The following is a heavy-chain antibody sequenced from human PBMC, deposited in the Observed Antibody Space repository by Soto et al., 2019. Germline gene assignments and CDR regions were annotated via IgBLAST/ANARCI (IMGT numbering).Heavy chain of an antibody. D-gene: IGHD3-3*01. CDR3: AKAVYYDFWSGYSPPHFDY. CDR2: ISGSGGST. CDR1: GFTFSSYA. V-gene: IGHV3-23*01. Sequence: PGGSLRLSCAASGFTFSSYAMGWVRQAPGKGLEWVSAISGSGGSTYYADPVKGRFTISRDNSKNTLYLQMNSLRAEDTAVYYCAKAVYYDFWSGYSPPHFDYWGQGTLVTVSS. J-gene: IGHJ4*02.